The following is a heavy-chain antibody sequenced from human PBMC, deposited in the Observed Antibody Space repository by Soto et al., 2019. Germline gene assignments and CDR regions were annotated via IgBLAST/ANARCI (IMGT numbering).Heavy chain of an antibody. CDR1: GGSISSSSYY. CDR2: IYYSGST. J-gene: IGHJ3*02. D-gene: IGHD3-10*01. Sequence: SETLSLTCTVSGGSISSSSYYWGWIRQPPGKGLEWIGSIYYSGSTYYNPSLKSRVTISVDTSKNQFSLKLSSVTAADTAVYYCARVNWPNVLLWFEDAFDIWGQGTMVTVSS. V-gene: IGHV4-39*07. CDR3: ARVNWPNVLLWFEDAFDI.